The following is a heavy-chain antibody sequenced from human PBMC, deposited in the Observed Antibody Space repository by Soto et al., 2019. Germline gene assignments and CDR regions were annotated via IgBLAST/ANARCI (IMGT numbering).Heavy chain of an antibody. CDR3: ARANRRDGYNW. V-gene: IGHV1-46*03. D-gene: IGHD5-12*01. CDR1: GYTFTSYG. Sequence: ASVKVSCKASGYTFTSYGISWVRQAPGQGLEWMGIINPSGGSTTYAQKFQGRVTMTRDTSTSTVYMELSSLRSEDTAVYYCARANRRDGYNWWGQGTLVTVSS. CDR2: INPSGGST. J-gene: IGHJ4*02.